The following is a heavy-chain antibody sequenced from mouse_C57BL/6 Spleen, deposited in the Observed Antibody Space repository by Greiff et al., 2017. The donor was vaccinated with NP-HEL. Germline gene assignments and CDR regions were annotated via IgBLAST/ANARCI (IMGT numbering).Heavy chain of an antibody. V-gene: IGHV5-16*02. J-gene: IGHJ1*03. CDR2: INYDGSST. CDR1: GFTFSDYY. Sequence: EVQRVESEGGLVQPGSSMKLSCTASGFTFSDYYMAWVRQVPEKGLEWVANINYDGSSTYYLDSLKGRFIISRDNAKNILYLQMSSLKSEDTATYYCARRYYGSSYWYFDVWGTGTTVTVSS. D-gene: IGHD1-1*01. CDR3: ARRYYGSSYWYFDV.